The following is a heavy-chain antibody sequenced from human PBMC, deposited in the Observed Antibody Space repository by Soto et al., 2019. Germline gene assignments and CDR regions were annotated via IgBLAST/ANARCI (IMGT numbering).Heavy chain of an antibody. D-gene: IGHD2-2*01. Sequence: ASVKFPCKASGYTFTSYGISWVRQAPGQWLEWMGWISAYNGNTNYAQKLQGRVTMTTDTSTSTAYMELRSLRSDDTAVYYCASLRYCSSTSCLYGMDVWGQGTTVTVSS. CDR2: ISAYNGNT. CDR3: ASLRYCSSTSCLYGMDV. CDR1: GYTFTSYG. J-gene: IGHJ6*02. V-gene: IGHV1-18*04.